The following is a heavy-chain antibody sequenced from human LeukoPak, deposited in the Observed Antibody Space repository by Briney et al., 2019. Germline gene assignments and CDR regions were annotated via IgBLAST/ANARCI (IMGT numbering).Heavy chain of an antibody. Sequence: GGSLRLSCAASEFTFSKYAMTWVRQAPDKGLEWVSSINGGGGSAFYAHSVKGRFTISRDNSKNTLYLQMNSLRAEDTAVYYCAKSPTYYYDSSAYRHFDYWGQGTLVTVSS. CDR1: EFTFSKYA. V-gene: IGHV3-23*01. D-gene: IGHD3-22*01. J-gene: IGHJ4*02. CDR2: INGGGGSA. CDR3: AKSPTYYYDSSAYRHFDY.